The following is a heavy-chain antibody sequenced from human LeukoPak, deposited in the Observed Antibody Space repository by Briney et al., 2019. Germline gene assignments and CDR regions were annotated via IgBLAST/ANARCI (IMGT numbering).Heavy chain of an antibody. CDR1: GFTFSSYS. Sequence: GGSLRRSCAASGFTFSSYSMIWVRQAPGKGLEWVSSISSNSSYIDYADSVKVRFTIYRDNAKNSLFLQMNSLRAEDTAVYYCASAPDYYNHWGQGTLVTVSS. V-gene: IGHV3-21*01. CDR2: ISSNSSYI. CDR3: ASAPDYYNH. D-gene: IGHD3-9*01. J-gene: IGHJ4*02.